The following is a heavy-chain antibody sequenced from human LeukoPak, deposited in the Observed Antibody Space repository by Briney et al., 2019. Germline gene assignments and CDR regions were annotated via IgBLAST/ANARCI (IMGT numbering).Heavy chain of an antibody. J-gene: IGHJ5*02. D-gene: IGHD3-10*01. Sequence: PSETLSLTCTVSGGSISSYYWSWIRQPPGKGLEWIGYIYYSGSTYYNPSLKSRVTISVDTSKNQFSLKLSSVTAADTAVYYCARTYGSGSLYNWFDPWGQGTLVTVSS. V-gene: IGHV4-59*08. CDR3: ARTYGSGSLYNWFDP. CDR1: GGSISSYY. CDR2: IYYSGST.